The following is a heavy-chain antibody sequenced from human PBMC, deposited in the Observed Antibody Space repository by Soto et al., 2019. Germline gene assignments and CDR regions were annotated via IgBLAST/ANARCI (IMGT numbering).Heavy chain of an antibody. D-gene: IGHD4-17*01. J-gene: IGHJ6*02. CDR3: XXXXXYGGNRYYYGMDV. V-gene: IGHV1-69*01. Sequence: QVQLVQSGAEVKKPGSSVKVSCKASGGTFSSYAISWVRQAPGQGLEWMGGIIPIFGTANYAQKFQGRVTITADESTSTAYMELSSLRSEDTAVYYXXXXXXYGGNRYYYGMDVWGQGTTVTVSS. CDR1: GGTFSSYA. CDR2: IIPIFGTA.